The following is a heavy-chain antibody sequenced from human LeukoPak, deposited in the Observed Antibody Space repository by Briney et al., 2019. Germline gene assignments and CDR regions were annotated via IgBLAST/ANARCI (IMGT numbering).Heavy chain of an antibody. CDR3: ARAPHGPRFDY. CDR2: INTNTGNP. Sequence: ASVKVSCKASGYSFTSFGMNWVRQAPGQGLEWMGWINTNTGNPTYAQGFTGRFVFSLDTSVSTAYLQISSLKAEDTAVYYCARAPHGPRFDYWGQGTLVTVSS. J-gene: IGHJ4*02. V-gene: IGHV7-4-1*02. CDR1: GYSFTSFG.